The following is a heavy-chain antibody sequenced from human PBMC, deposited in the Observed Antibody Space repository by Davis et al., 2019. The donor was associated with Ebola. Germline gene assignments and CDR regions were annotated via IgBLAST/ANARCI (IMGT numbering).Heavy chain of an antibody. J-gene: IGHJ6*02. CDR2: INHSGST. CDR3: ARGAARYSGYDFTYHYYGMDV. Sequence: PSETLSLTCAVYGGSFSGYYWSWIRQPPGKGLEWIGEINHSGSTNYNPSLKSRVTISVDTSKNQFSLKLSSVTAADTAVYSCARGAARYSGYDFTYHYYGMDVWGQGTTVTVSS. V-gene: IGHV4-34*01. CDR1: GGSFSGYY. D-gene: IGHD5-12*01.